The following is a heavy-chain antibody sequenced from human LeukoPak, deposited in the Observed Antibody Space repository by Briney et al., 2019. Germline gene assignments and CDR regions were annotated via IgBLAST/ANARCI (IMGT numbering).Heavy chain of an antibody. V-gene: IGHV3-74*01. CDR1: GFTLSSYW. Sequence: GECLRLSCAASGFTLSSYWMDWVRQAPGKVLGWVSRIIIDGSETTYAASVKGRLTITRDNAKSTLHMEMNSLRAEDMAVYYCARLRGTYFAAGAFDIWGQGTMVTVSS. CDR3: ARLRGTYFAAGAFDI. CDR2: IIIDGSET. D-gene: IGHD1-26*01. J-gene: IGHJ3*02.